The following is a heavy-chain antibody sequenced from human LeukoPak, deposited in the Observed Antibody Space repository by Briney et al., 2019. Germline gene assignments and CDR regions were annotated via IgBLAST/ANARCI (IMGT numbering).Heavy chain of an antibody. CDR1: GFTFSIYG. CDR2: ISGRGGST. Sequence: PGGTLRLFCAASGFTFSIYGMSWVRHAGGEGLEWLSSISGRGGSTYYADSVKGRFTIYRDNAQTSLYLHMSSLRAEDTAVYYCARDPYSGGYGDDYYYYMDVWGKGTTVTISS. D-gene: IGHD1-26*01. CDR3: ARDPYSGGYGDDYYYYMDV. J-gene: IGHJ6*03. V-gene: IGHV3-23*01.